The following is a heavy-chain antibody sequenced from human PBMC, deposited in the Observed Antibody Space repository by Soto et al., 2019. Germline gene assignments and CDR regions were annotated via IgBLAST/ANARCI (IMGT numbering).Heavy chain of an antibody. CDR2: ISYDGVTI. V-gene: IGHV3-30*03. Sequence: QVQVVESGGGVVQPGRSLRLSCAASGFTFRSYAMHWVRQAPGKGLEWVAVISYDGVTIYHADSVKGRFTISRDKSKDTLYLQMDRLRDSDTAVDYCARVHTTNWSYYYFGIDVWGQGTTVTVSS. D-gene: IGHD1-1*01. CDR3: ARVHTTNWSYYYFGIDV. CDR1: GFTFRSYA. J-gene: IGHJ6*02.